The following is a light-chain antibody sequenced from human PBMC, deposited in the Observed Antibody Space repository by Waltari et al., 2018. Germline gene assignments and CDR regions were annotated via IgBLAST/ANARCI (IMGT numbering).Light chain of an antibody. V-gene: IGLV1-40*01. CDR1: TSNTGAGYD. CDR3: QSYDKILSAWV. Sequence: QSVLTQPPSVSGAPGQRVTVSCTGSTSNTGAGYDVQWYQQFPGRAPKLVIYANHYRPSGVPDRFSATKAGSSASLAITGLQAEDEADYSCQSYDKILSAWVFGGGTKLTVL. J-gene: IGLJ3*02. CDR2: ANH.